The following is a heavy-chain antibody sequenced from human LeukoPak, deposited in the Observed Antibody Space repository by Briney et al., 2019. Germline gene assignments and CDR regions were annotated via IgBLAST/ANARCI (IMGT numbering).Heavy chain of an antibody. CDR1: RDSVSSNSAT. CDR3: ARASLGSSWPSFDY. D-gene: IGHD6-13*01. J-gene: IGHJ4*02. V-gene: IGHV6-1*01. CDR2: TYYRSKWYN. Sequence: SQTLSHTFVISRDSVSSNSATWNWIRQSPSRGLEWLGRTYYRSKWYNDYAVSVKSRITINPDTSKNQFSLQLNSVTPEDTAVYYCARASLGSSWPSFDYWGQRTPVTDSS.